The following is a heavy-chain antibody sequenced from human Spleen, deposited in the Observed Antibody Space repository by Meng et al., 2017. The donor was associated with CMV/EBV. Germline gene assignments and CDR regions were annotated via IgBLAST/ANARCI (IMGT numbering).Heavy chain of an antibody. CDR2: IRSDGSRK. V-gene: IGHV3-30*02. CDR3: AKTPPGDWFYNYGLDV. J-gene: IGHJ6*02. D-gene: IGHD3/OR15-3a*01. CDR1: GLTFRTYG. Sequence: GGSLRLSCAASGLTFRTYGMHWVRQAPGKGLEWVAFIRSDGSRKFYADSAKGRSGISRDNSKSTLNLQMGSLRAEDSAVYYCAKTPPGDWFYNYGLDVWGQGTTVTVSS.